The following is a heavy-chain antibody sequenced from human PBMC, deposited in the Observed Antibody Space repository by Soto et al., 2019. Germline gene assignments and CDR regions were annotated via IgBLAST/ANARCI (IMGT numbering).Heavy chain of an antibody. D-gene: IGHD3-22*01. CDR1: GFTFSSYS. V-gene: IGHV3-48*01. Sequence: PGGSLRLSCAASGFTFSSYSMNWVRQAPGKGLEWVSYISSSSSTIYYADSVKGRFTISRDNAKNSLYLQMNSLRAYDTAVYYFAKDVDDSSGYYYVGLYYFDYWGQGTLVTVSA. J-gene: IGHJ4*02. CDR2: ISSSSSTI. CDR3: AKDVDDSSGYYYVGLYYFDY.